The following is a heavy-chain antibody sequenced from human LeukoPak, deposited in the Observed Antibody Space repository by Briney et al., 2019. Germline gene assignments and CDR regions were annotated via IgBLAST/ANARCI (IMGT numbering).Heavy chain of an antibody. Sequence: TGGSLRLSCAASGLTVSSNSMSWLRQAPGKGLEWVSFIYSGGSTYYADSVKGRFTISRDNSKNTLYLQMNSLRAGDTAVYYCARRAGAYSHPYDYWGQGTLVTVSS. V-gene: IGHV3-53*01. CDR2: IYSGGST. J-gene: IGHJ4*02. CDR3: ARRAGAYSHPYDY. D-gene: IGHD4/OR15-4a*01. CDR1: GLTVSSNS.